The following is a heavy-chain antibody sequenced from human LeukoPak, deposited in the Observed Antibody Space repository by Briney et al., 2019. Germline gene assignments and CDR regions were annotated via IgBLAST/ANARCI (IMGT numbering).Heavy chain of an antibody. D-gene: IGHD3-16*01. CDR1: GYSFTSYW. V-gene: IGHV5-51*01. Sequence: GESLRISCKGSGYSFTSYWIGWVRQMPGKGLEWMGIIYPGDSDTRYSPSFQGQVTISADKSISTAYLQWSSLKASDTAMYYCARPFGYKEVDNWFDPWGQGTLVTVSS. CDR2: IYPGDSDT. J-gene: IGHJ5*02. CDR3: ARPFGYKEVDNWFDP.